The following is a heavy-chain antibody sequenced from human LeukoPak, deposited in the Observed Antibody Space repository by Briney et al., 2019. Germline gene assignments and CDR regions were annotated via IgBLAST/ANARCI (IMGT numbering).Heavy chain of an antibody. D-gene: IGHD3-3*01. CDR3: ARVDYDFLYGMDV. CDR1: GGSFSGYY. V-gene: IGHV4-34*01. CDR2: INHSGST. J-gene: IGHJ6*02. Sequence: KTSETLSLTCAVYGGSFSGYYWSWIRQPPGKGLEWIGEINHSGSTNYNPSLESRVTISVDTSKNQFSLKLSSVTAADTAVYYCARVDYDFLYGMDVWGQGTTVTVSS.